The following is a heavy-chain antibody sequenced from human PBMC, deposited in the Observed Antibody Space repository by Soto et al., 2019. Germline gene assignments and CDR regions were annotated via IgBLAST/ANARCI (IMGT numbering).Heavy chain of an antibody. J-gene: IGHJ3*02. CDR2: IRSKAYGGTT. CDR1: GFTFGDYA. CDR3: TRDSLEQWLVEGGAFDI. D-gene: IGHD6-19*01. Sequence: GGSLRLSCTASGFTFGDYAMSWFRQAPGKGLEWVGFIRSKAYGGTTEYAASVKGRFTISRDDSKSIAYLQMNSLKTEDTAVYYCTRDSLEQWLVEGGAFDIWGQGTMVTVSS. V-gene: IGHV3-49*03.